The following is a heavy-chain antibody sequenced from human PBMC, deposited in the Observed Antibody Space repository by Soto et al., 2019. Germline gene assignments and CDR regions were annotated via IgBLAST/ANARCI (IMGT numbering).Heavy chain of an antibody. Sequence: LSLTCAASGFTFSSYAMSWVRQAPGKGLEWVSAISGSGGSTYYADSVKGRFTISRDNSKNTLYLQMNSLRAEDTAVYYCAKDIIAAAGMANMDVWGQGTTVTVSS. V-gene: IGHV3-23*01. CDR3: AKDIIAAAGMANMDV. J-gene: IGHJ6*02. CDR1: GFTFSSYA. CDR2: ISGSGGST. D-gene: IGHD6-13*01.